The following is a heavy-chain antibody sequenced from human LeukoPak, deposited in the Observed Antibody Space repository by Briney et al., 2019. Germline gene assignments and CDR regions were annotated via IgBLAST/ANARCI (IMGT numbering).Heavy chain of an antibody. CDR2: ISYDGSNK. J-gene: IGHJ3*02. CDR1: GFTFSSYG. Sequence: GGSLRLSCAASGFTFSSYGMHWVRQAPGKGLEWVAVISYDGSNKYYADSVKGRFTISRDNDKNSLFLQMNSLRDEDTAVYYCATNSGYAFIIWGQGTMVTVSS. CDR3: ATNSGYAFII. V-gene: IGHV3-30*03. D-gene: IGHD3-22*01.